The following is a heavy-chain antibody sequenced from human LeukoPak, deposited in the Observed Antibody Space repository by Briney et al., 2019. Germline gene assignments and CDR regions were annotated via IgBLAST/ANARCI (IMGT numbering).Heavy chain of an antibody. Sequence: ASVKVSCKASGYTFTSYGISWVRQAPGQGLEWMGWISAYNGNTNYAQKLQGRVTMTTDTSTSTAYMELRSLRSDDTAVYYCARGGRNYYGSGSYENWFDPWGQGTLVTVSS. CDR3: ARGGRNYYGSGSYENWFDP. J-gene: IGHJ5*02. CDR1: GYTFTSYG. CDR2: ISAYNGNT. D-gene: IGHD3-10*01. V-gene: IGHV1-18*01.